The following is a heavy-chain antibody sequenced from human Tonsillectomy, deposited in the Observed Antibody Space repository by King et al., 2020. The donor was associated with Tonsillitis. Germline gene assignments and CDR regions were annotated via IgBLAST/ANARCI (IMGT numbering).Heavy chain of an antibody. Sequence: VQLVESGGVVVQPGGSLRLSCAASGFSFDEYTMHWVRQPPGKGLEWVSLITWYGGSPYYADSVKGRFTISRDNSKDSLYLQMNTLRTEDTALYYCSKAGGAFGSGTYPLHYFDYWGQGTLVTVSS. CDR2: ITWYGGSP. J-gene: IGHJ4*02. CDR3: SKAGGAFGSGTYPLHYFDY. V-gene: IGHV3-43*01. D-gene: IGHD3-10*01. CDR1: GFSFDEYT.